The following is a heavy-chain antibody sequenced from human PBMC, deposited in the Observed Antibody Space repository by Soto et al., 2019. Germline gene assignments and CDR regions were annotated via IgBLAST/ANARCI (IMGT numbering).Heavy chain of an antibody. CDR1: GGAVSSGTYY. CDR3: AKKVNSGSGSQFFDY. Sequence: PSATLSLTCTVSGGAVSSGTYYWMWIRQPPGKGLEWIGHIYFTGSTNYNPSLKSRVTMSLDTSRNQFSLKLSSVTAADTAIYYCAKKVNSGSGSQFFDYWGQGTLVTVSS. V-gene: IGHV4-61*01. CDR2: IYFTGST. J-gene: IGHJ4*02. D-gene: IGHD3-10*01.